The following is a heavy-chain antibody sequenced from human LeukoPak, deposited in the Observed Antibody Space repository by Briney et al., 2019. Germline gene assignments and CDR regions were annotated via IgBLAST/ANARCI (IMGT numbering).Heavy chain of an antibody. Sequence: GGSLRLSCTTSGFTFNDYAMHWVRQAPGKGLEWVAGISWNRNTIGYADSLRDRFTIFRDDAENSLYLQMNSLRAEDTAVYYCARDLKWQNWFDPWGQGTLVTVSS. D-gene: IGHD5-12*01. V-gene: IGHV3-9*01. CDR3: ARDLKWQNWFDP. CDR2: ISWNRNTI. CDR1: GFTFNDYA. J-gene: IGHJ5*02.